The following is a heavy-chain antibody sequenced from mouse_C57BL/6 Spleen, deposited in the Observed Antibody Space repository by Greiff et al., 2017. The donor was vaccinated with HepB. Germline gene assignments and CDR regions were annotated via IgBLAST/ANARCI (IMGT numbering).Heavy chain of an antibody. CDR3: ANYYDYDGFAY. J-gene: IGHJ3*01. CDR1: GYSFTGYY. CDR2: INPSTGGT. D-gene: IGHD2-4*01. V-gene: IGHV1-42*01. Sequence: VQLKESGPELVKPGASVKISCKASGYSFTGYYMNWVKQSPEKSLEWIGEINPSTGGTTYNQKFKAKATLTVDKSSSTAYMQLKSLTSEDSAVYYRANYYDYDGFAYWGQGTLVTVSA.